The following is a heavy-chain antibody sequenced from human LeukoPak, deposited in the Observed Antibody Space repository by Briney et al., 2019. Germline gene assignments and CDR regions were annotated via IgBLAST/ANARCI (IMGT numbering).Heavy chain of an antibody. J-gene: IGHJ6*03. CDR3: ARVQRIGYYYYMDV. Sequence: ASVKVSCKASGGTFVSYAISWVRQAPGQGLEWMGGIIPIFGTANYAQKFQGRVTITTDESTSTAYMELSSLRSEDTAVYYCARVQRIGYYYYMDVWGKGTTVAVSS. V-gene: IGHV1-69*05. CDR1: GGTFVSYA. CDR2: IIPIFGTA. D-gene: IGHD2-2*01.